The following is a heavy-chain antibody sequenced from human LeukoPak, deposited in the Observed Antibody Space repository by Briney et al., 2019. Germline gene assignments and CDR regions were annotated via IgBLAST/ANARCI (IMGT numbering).Heavy chain of an antibody. V-gene: IGHV1-69*13. D-gene: IGHD3-22*01. CDR2: IIPIFGTA. J-gene: IGHJ4*02. Sequence: ASVKVSCKASVGTFSSYAISWVRQAPGQGLEWMGGIIPIFGTANYAQKFQGRVTITADESTSTAYMELSSLRSEDTAVYYCAGLMYYYDSSGYPFDYWGQGTLVTVSS. CDR1: VGTFSSYA. CDR3: AGLMYYYDSSGYPFDY.